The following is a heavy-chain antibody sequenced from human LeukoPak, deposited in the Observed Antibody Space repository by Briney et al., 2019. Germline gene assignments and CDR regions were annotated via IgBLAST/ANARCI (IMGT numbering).Heavy chain of an antibody. CDR1: GGSFSGYY. D-gene: IGHD3-3*01. CDR3: SRRITIFGVTRNWFDP. V-gene: IGHV4-34*01. Sequence: SETLSLXCAVYGGSFSGYYWSWIRQPPGKGLEWIGEINHSGSTNYNPSLKSRVTISVDTSKNQFSLKLSSVTAADTAVYYCSRRITIFGVTRNWFDPWGQETLVTVSS. CDR2: INHSGST. J-gene: IGHJ5*02.